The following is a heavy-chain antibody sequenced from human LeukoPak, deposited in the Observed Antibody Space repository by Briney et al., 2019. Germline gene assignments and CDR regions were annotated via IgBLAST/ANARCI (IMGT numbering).Heavy chain of an antibody. D-gene: IGHD2-2*01. CDR3: AKESSVVLGGPNDY. J-gene: IGHJ4*02. CDR1: GFTFSSYA. Sequence: PSGGSLRLSCAASGFTFSSYAMSWVRQAPGKGLEWVSAISGSGGSTYYADSVKGRFTISRDNSKNTLYLQMNSLRAEDTAVYYCAKESSVVLGGPNDYWGQGILVTVSS. CDR2: ISGSGGST. V-gene: IGHV3-23*01.